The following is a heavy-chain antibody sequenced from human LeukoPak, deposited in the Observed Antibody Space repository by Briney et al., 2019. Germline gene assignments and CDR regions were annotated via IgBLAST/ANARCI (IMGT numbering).Heavy chain of an antibody. CDR1: GGSISSSSYY. V-gene: IGHV4-39*01. Sequence: SETLSLTCTVSGGSISSSSYYWGWIRQPPGKGLEWLGSIYYSGSTYYNPSLKSRVTISVDTSKNQFSLKLSSVTAADTAVYYCARHKRAAMSSFDYWGQGTLVTVSS. CDR2: IYYSGST. CDR3: ARHKRAAMSSFDY. J-gene: IGHJ4*02. D-gene: IGHD2-2*01.